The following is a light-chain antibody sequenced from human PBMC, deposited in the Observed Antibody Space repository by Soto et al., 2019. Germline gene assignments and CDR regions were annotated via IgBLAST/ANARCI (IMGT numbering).Light chain of an antibody. CDR1: QSVSRY. CDR2: DAS. CDR3: QQRSNWPPKIA. Sequence: EIELTQSPATLSLSPGERATLSCRASQSVSRYLAWYQQKPGQAPRLLIYDASNRATGIPARFSGSGSGTDFTLTISSLEPEDFAVYYCQQRSNWPPKIAFGQGTRLEIK. J-gene: IGKJ5*01. V-gene: IGKV3-11*01.